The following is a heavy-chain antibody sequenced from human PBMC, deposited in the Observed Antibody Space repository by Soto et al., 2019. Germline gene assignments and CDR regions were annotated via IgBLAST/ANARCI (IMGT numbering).Heavy chain of an antibody. CDR1: GFTFTRYS. Sequence: GGSLRLSXAASGFTFTRYSMNWVRQAPGKGLEWVSSISSTTNYIYYGDSMKGRFTISRDKAKNSLYLEMNSLRAEDTAVYYCARESEDLTSNFDYGGQGTLVTVSS. CDR3: ARESEDLTSNFDY. CDR2: ISSTTNYI. J-gene: IGHJ4*02. V-gene: IGHV3-21*06.